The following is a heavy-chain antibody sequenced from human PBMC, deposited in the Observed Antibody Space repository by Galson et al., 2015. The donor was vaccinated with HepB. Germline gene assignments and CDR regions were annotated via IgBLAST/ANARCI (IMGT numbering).Heavy chain of an antibody. CDR3: ARAQGLLPDY. J-gene: IGHJ4*02. V-gene: IGHV3-53*01. CDR2: IYSGGRT. Sequence: LRLSCAASGFIVSSNYMSWVRQAPGKGLEWVSVIYSGGRTYYADSVKGRFTISRDNSKNTLYLQMNSLRAEDTAVYYCARAQGLLPDYWGQGTLVTVSS. CDR1: GFIVSSNY. D-gene: IGHD5-18*01.